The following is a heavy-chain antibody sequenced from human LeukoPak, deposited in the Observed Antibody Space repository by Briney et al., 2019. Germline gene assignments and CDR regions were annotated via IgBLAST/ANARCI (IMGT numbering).Heavy chain of an antibody. J-gene: IGHJ3*02. CDR3: ARHAEYYYDSSGYPIGAFDI. CDR2: IYYSGST. CDR1: GGSISSYY. V-gene: IGHV4-59*08. D-gene: IGHD3-22*01. Sequence: SETLSLTCTVSGGSISSYYWSWIRQPPGKGLEWIGYIYYSGSTNYNPSLKSRVTISVDASKNQFSLKLSSVTAADTAVYYCARHAEYYYDSSGYPIGAFDIWGQGTMVTVSS.